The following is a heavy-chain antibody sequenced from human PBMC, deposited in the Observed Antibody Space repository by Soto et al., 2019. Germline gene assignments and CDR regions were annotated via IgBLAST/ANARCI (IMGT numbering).Heavy chain of an antibody. CDR2: ISAYNGNT. D-gene: IGHD2-15*01. Sequence: QVQLVQSGAEVKKPGASVKVSCKASGYTFTSYGISWVRQAPGQGLEWMGWISAYNGNTNYAQKLQGRVTMATDTSKSTAYMELRSLRSDDTAVYYCARYIVVVVAATFYYYGMDVWGQGTTVTVSS. CDR3: ARYIVVVVAATFYYYGMDV. CDR1: GYTFTSYG. V-gene: IGHV1-18*01. J-gene: IGHJ6*02.